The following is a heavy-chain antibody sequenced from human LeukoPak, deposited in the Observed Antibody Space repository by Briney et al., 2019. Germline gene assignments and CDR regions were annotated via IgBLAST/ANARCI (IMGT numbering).Heavy chain of an antibody. D-gene: IGHD2-2*01. CDR2: IFSGGDT. Sequence: PGVSLRLSCAASGFTVSNNWMTWVRQAPGKGLEWVSLIFSGGDTQYADSVKDRFTISRDASKNTLYLQMSNLRAEDTAVYYCARDPSAVTANTYAWGQGTLVTVSS. CDR3: ARDPSAVTANTYA. V-gene: IGHV3-66*01. CDR1: GFTVSNNW. J-gene: IGHJ5*02.